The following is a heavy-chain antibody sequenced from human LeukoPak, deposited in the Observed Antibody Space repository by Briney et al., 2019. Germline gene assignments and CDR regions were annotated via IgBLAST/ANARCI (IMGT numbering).Heavy chain of an antibody. J-gene: IGHJ4*02. Sequence: SETLSLTCAVYGGSFSSYYWSWIRQPAGKGLEWIGRIYTSGSTNYNPSLKSRVTMSVDTSKNQFSLKLSSVTAADTAVYYCARGSTGYSSGWPIDYWGQGTLVTVSS. V-gene: IGHV4-59*10. CDR3: ARGSTGYSSGWPIDY. CDR2: IYTSGST. D-gene: IGHD6-19*01. CDR1: GGSFSSYY.